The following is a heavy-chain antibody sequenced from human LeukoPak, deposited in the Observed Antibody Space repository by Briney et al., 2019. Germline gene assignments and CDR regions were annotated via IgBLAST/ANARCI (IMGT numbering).Heavy chain of an antibody. V-gene: IGHV3-74*01. Sequence: GGPVRLSCTGSRSTFSTSTLDWVPHTPGKALLWFTFIGNDGKTTNYAHSVKGRFTISRDNAKNTLYLQMHSLRAEDTAVYCCARGRDYAMDVWGKGTAVTVSS. D-gene: IGHD3-10*01. CDR1: RSTFSTST. J-gene: IGHJ6*04. CDR3: ARGRDYAMDV. CDR2: IGNDGKTT.